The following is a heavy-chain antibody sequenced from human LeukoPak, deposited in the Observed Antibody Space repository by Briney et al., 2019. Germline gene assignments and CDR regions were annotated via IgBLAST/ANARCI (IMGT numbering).Heavy chain of an antibody. J-gene: IGHJ4*02. D-gene: IGHD4-17*01. CDR3: AKQVSRDDYGDFYFDY. CDR1: GFSLRTTGVG. CDR2: IYWDDER. V-gene: IGHV2-5*02. Sequence: SGPTLVNPTQTLTLTCSFSGFSLRTTGVGVGWIRQSPGKALEWLAPIYWDDERRYSPSLKNRLTVNKETSKDQVVLTMTNMDPVDTGTYFCAKQVSRDDYGDFYFDYWGQGTLVTVSS.